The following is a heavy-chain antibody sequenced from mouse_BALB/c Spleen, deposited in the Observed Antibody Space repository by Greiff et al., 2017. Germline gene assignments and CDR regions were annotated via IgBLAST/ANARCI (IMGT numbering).Heavy chain of an antibody. CDR2: ISSGGGNT. V-gene: IGHV5-9*03. J-gene: IGHJ4*01. Sequence: EVQRVESGGGLVKPGGSLQLSCAASGFTFSSYTMSWVRQTPEKRLEWVATISSGGGNTYYPDSVKGRFTISRDNAKNNLYLQMSSLRSEDTALYYCASGTAMDYWGQGTSVTVSS. CDR1: GFTFSSYT. CDR3: ASGTAMDY. D-gene: IGHD3-3*01.